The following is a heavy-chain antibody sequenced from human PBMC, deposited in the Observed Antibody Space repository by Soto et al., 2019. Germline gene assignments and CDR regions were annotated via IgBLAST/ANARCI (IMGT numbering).Heavy chain of an antibody. Sequence: GGSLRLSCAASGLTCNNYAMAWVRQAPGKGLEWVSSIIGSGAKTYYADSVKGRFTISRDNSRNTLYLQMNSLGAEDTALYYCAKEGAMSGAGYFDFRGQGTLVTVS. V-gene: IGHV3-23*01. CDR1: GLTCNNYA. CDR3: AKEGAMSGAGYFDF. D-gene: IGHD3-10*01. CDR2: IIGSGAKT. J-gene: IGHJ4*02.